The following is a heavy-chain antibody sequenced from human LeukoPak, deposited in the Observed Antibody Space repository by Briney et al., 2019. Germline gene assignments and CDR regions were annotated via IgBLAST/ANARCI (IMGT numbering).Heavy chain of an antibody. CDR2: IYHSGST. D-gene: IGHD3-10*01. CDR1: GGSISSGGYY. CDR3: ARDLGYGSGSYHFGY. Sequence: SETLSLTCTVSGGSISSGGYYWSWIRQPPGKGLEWIGEIYHSGSTNYNPSLKSRVTISVDKSKNQFSLKLSSVTAADTAVYCCARDLGYGSGSYHFGYWGQGTLVTVSS. V-gene: IGHV4-30-2*01. J-gene: IGHJ4*02.